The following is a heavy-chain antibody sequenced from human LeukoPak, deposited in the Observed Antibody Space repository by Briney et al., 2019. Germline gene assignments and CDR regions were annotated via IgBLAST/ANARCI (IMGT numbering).Heavy chain of an antibody. J-gene: IGHJ4*02. CDR2: IYYSGST. CDR3: ARCLLGSNPFDY. Sequence: PSETLSLTCTVSGGSISSYYWSWIRQPPGRGLDWIGYIYYSGSTNYNPSLKSRVTISVDTSKNQFSLKLSSVTAADTAVYYCARCLLGSNPFDYWGQGTLVTVSS. V-gene: IGHV4-59*08. D-gene: IGHD4/OR15-4a*01. CDR1: GGSISSYY.